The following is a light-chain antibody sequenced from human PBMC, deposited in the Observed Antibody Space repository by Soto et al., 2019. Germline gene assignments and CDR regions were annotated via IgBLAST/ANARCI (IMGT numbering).Light chain of an antibody. CDR2: GAS. CDR1: QSVSSN. CDR3: QQYNNWYT. V-gene: IGKV3-15*01. Sequence: EIVMTQSPATLSVSPGERATLSCSASQSVSSNLAWYQQKPGQVPRLLIYGASTRATGIPARFSGSGSGTEFTLTISSLQSEDFATYYCQQYNNWYTFGQGTKLEIK. J-gene: IGKJ2*01.